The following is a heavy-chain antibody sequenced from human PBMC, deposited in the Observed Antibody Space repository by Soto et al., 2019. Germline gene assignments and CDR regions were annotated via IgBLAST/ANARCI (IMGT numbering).Heavy chain of an antibody. D-gene: IGHD4-4*01. CDR1: GGSMSSNY. J-gene: IGHJ4*02. CDR3: VSYRGAFYFDH. V-gene: IGHV4-59*01. CDR2: VYYGGT. Sequence: TLSLTCTVSGGSMSSNYWSWIRQSPGKGLEWIGFVYYGGTNYNPSFESRVTMSVDTPKNQFSLELSSVTAADTAVYYCVSYRGAFYFDHWGQGALVTVSS.